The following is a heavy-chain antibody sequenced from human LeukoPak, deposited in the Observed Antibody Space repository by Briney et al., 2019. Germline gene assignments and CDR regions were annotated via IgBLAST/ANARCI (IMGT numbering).Heavy chain of an antibody. V-gene: IGHV2-5*02. Sequence: SGPTLVKPTQTLTLTCTCSGFSLSTSGVGVGWIRQPPGKAPESLALIYWGGDMTHSPALNNRVTITKPTSKNKVVLTMTNMDPVDTAPSHCAHISLIAPRASFDYWGQGIVVTVYS. J-gene: IGHJ4*02. D-gene: IGHD2/OR15-2a*01. CDR1: GFSLSTSGVG. CDR3: AHISLIAPRASFDY. CDR2: IYWGGDM.